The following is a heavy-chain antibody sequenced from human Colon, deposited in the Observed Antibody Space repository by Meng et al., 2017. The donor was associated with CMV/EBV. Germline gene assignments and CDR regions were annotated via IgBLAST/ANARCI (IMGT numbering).Heavy chain of an antibody. Sequence: SGCTCREHEMDWVRQAPVKGLGCVGRVRNKADGYTAEYATSVKGRFTISRDDSKSPLYLQMNSLKTEDTAVYYCARPGYSSAWPDYWGQGILVTVSS. CDR2: VRNKADGYTA. CDR1: GCTCREHE. V-gene: IGHV3-72*01. CDR3: ARPGYSSAWPDY. J-gene: IGHJ4*02. D-gene: IGHD6-19*01.